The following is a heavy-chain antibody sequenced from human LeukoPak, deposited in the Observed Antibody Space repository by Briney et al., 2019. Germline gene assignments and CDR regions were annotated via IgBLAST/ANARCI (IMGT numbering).Heavy chain of an antibody. Sequence: QSGRSLRLSCAASGFTLSTDHMSWVRQAPGKGLEWVAISYSEVWVAISSSRGTSQYAESVKGRFTMSRDNSRNTLSLQMKSLRAEDTALYYCARVWELSFDHWGQGTLVTVSS. V-gene: IGHV3-53*01. CDR3: ARVWELSFDH. J-gene: IGHJ4*02. D-gene: IGHD1-26*01. CDR2: SYSEVWVAISSSRGTS. CDR1: GFTLSTDH.